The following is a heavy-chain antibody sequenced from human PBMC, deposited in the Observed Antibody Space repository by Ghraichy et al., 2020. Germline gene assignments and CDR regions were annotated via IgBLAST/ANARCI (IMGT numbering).Heavy chain of an antibody. CDR3: AKAPVLRRDGGNRNYYYGMDV. J-gene: IGHJ6*02. V-gene: IGHV3-23*01. CDR1: GFTFSSYV. Sequence: GGSLRLSCAASGFTFSSYVMSWVRQAPGKGLEWVSAISGSGGSTYYADSVKGRFTISRDNSKNTLYLQMNSPRAEDTAVYYCAKAPVLRRDGGNRNYYYGMDVWGQGTTVTVSS. CDR2: ISGSGGST. D-gene: IGHD5-24*01.